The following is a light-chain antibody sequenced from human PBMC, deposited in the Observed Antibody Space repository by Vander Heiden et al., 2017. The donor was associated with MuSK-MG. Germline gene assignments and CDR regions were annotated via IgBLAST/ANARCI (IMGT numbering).Light chain of an antibody. CDR2: DDS. CDR1: HLGSKS. CDR3: QVWDSSSDHWV. Sequence: SYALTPPPSVSVAPGQPTSLPWRGNHLGSKSVDWYQQKPGQAPVLVVYDDSDRPSGIPERFSGANSGNTTTLTISRVEDGDEADDYCQVWDSSSDHWVFGGGTKLTVL. J-gene: IGLJ2*01. V-gene: IGLV3-21*02.